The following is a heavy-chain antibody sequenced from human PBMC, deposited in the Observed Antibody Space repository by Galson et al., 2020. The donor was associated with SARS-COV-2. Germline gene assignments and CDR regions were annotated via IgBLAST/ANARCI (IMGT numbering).Heavy chain of an antibody. J-gene: IGHJ4*02. CDR1: GFAFSDYA. D-gene: IGHD2-2*01. Sequence: GGSLRLSCLASGFAFSDYAMHWVRQAPGKGLQYVSALSSTGGTSFYADSVSGRFTMSRDNSKNTFYLQMTGLRVEDTAFYYCLAYSSTRHNYWGQGTLVTVSS. V-gene: IGHV3-64D*09. CDR2: LSSTGGTS. CDR3: LAYSSTRHNY.